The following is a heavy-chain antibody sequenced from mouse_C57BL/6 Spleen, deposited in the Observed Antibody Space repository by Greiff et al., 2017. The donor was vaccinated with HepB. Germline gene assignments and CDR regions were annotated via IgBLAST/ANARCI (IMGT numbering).Heavy chain of an antibody. V-gene: IGHV5-4*01. J-gene: IGHJ1*03. CDR1: GFTFSSYA. Sequence: EVKLMESGGGLVKPGGSLKLSCAASGFTFSSYAMSWVRQTPEKRLEWVATISDGGSYTYYPDNVKGRFTISRDNAKNNLYLQMSHLKSEDTAMYYCARDSSYGSSYPFYWYFDVWGTGTTVTVSS. D-gene: IGHD1-1*01. CDR3: ARDSSYGSSYPFYWYFDV. CDR2: ISDGGSYT.